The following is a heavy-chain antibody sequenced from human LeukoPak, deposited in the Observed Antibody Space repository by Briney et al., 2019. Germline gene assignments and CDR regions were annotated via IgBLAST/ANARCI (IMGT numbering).Heavy chain of an antibody. CDR1: GYTFTGYY. V-gene: IGHV1-2*02. CDR2: INPNSGGT. Sequence: ASVKVSCKASGYTFTGYYMHWVRQAPGQGLEWMGWINPNSGGTNYAQKFQDRVTMTRDTSISTAYMELSSLTFDDTAVYYCARDAIAVAGVGGYWGQGTLVTVSS. J-gene: IGHJ4*02. D-gene: IGHD6-19*01. CDR3: ARDAIAVAGVGGY.